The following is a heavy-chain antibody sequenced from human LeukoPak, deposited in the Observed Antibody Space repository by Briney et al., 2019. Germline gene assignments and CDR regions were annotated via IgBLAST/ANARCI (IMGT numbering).Heavy chain of an antibody. J-gene: IGHJ4*02. Sequence: GGSLRLSCSASGFSCSSYWMSWVRQAPGKGLEWVAHINEDGSEKYYVDSVKGLFFISRDNAAKSLSLQMNRLRDADTAVYYCARVSVGAPAFDYWGQGNLVTVSS. CDR2: INEDGSEK. CDR3: ARVSVGAPAFDY. D-gene: IGHD1-26*01. CDR1: GFSCSSYW. V-gene: IGHV3-7*01.